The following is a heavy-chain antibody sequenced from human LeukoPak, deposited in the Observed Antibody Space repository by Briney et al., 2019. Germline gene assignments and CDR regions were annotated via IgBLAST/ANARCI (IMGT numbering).Heavy chain of an antibody. J-gene: IGHJ1*01. CDR3: ASDSYSPEYFQH. V-gene: IGHV3-33*01. D-gene: IGHD2-15*01. Sequence: GRSLRLSCATSRFTFSTYGIHWVRQAPGKGLEWVAAIWPDGSYKYYADSVKGRFTISRDNSKNTLYLQMNSLRAEDTAVYYCASDSYSPEYFQHWGQGTLVTVSS. CDR2: IWPDGSYK. CDR1: RFTFSTYG.